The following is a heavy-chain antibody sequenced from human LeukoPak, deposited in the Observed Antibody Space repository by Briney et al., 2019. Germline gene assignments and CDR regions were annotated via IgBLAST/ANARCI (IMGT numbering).Heavy chain of an antibody. CDR2: MSGGGGST. CDR1: GFTFSSNG. D-gene: IGHD3-10*01. J-gene: IGHJ4*02. V-gene: IGHV3-20*01. CDR3: ARVNYGSGSYILGAFDY. Sequence: GGSLRLSCAASGFTFSSNGMAWVRQAPGKGLEWVTGMSGGGGSTYYADSVKGRFTISRDNAKNSLYLQMNSLRAEDTALYHCARVNYGSGSYILGAFDYWGQGTLVTVSS.